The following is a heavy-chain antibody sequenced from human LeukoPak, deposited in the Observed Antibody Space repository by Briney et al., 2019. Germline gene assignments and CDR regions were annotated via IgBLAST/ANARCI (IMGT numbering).Heavy chain of an antibody. CDR1: GFTFSSYA. J-gene: IGHJ3*02. CDR3: ARVVGPRGAFDI. Sequence: GGSLRLSCAASGFTFSSYAMHWVRQAPGKGLEYVSAISSNGGSTYYANSVKGRFTISRDNSKNTLYLQMGSLRAEDMAVYYCARVVGPRGAFDIWGQGTMVTVSS. V-gene: IGHV3-64*01. D-gene: IGHD2-15*01. CDR2: ISSNGGST.